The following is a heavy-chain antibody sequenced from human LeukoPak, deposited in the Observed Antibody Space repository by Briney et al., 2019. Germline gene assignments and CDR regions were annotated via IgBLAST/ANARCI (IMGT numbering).Heavy chain of an antibody. J-gene: IGHJ6*03. Sequence: SETLSLTCIVSGGSISSYYWSWIRQPPGKGLEWIGYIYDSGRTNYNPSLKSRVIISVDTSKSQFSLRLSSVTAADTAVYYCAREMATSGYYYYYMDVWGKGTTVTVSS. CDR1: GGSISSYY. V-gene: IGHV4-59*01. CDR2: IYDSGRT. D-gene: IGHD5-24*01. CDR3: AREMATSGYYYYYMDV.